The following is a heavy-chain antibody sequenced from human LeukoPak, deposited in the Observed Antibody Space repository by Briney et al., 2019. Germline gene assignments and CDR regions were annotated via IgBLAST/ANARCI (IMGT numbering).Heavy chain of an antibody. D-gene: IGHD6-13*01. J-gene: IGHJ4*02. Sequence: SETLSLTCSVSGGSVSSSSNYWGWIRQPPGKGLEWIGSIYYSGSTYYNPSLESRVTISVDKSKNQFSLNLSSVTAADTAVYYCARDKPAAGANYFDYWGQGTLVTVSS. CDR3: ARDKPAAGANYFDY. CDR2: IYYSGST. V-gene: IGHV4-39*07. CDR1: GGSVSSSSNY.